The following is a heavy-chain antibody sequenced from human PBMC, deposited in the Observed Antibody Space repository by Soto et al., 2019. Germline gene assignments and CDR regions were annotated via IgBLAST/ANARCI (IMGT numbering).Heavy chain of an antibody. Sequence: EVQLVESGGGLVKPGGSLRLSCAASGFTFSSYSMNWVRQAPGKGLEWVSSISSSSSYIYYADSVKGRFTISRDNAKKPLVLQMKSLGGEEPGVYFCAGDPFCGVLGFWGQGTLVTVSS. CDR2: ISSSSSYI. V-gene: IGHV3-21*01. CDR1: GFTFSSYS. CDR3: AGDPFCGVLGF. J-gene: IGHJ4*02. D-gene: IGHD3-16*01.